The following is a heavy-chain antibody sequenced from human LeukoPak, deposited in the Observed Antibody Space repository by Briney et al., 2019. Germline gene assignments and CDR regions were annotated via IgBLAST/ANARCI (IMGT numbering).Heavy chain of an antibody. CDR3: ASPDCSSTSCYWGDLDY. V-gene: IGHV3-30*03. J-gene: IGHJ4*02. Sequence: GGSLRLSCAAAGFTFSSYGMHWVRQAPGKGLEWVGVISYDGSNKYYADSVKGRFTISRDNSKNTLYRQMNSLRAEDTAVYYCASPDCSSTSCYWGDLDYWGQGTLVAVSS. CDR2: ISYDGSNK. CDR1: GFTFSSYG. D-gene: IGHD2-2*01.